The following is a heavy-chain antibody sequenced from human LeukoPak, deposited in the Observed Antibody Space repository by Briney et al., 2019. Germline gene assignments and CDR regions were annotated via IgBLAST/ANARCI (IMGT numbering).Heavy chain of an antibody. J-gene: IGHJ5*01. D-gene: IGHD2-2*01. CDR3: AKDRHAPGRYCSSTSCFPFDS. Sequence: GRSLRLSCAASGFTFNSFAMHWVRQAPGKGLEWVAVISYDGSNKYYADSVKGRFTISRDNSKNTLYLQMNSLRAEDTAVYYCAKDRHAPGRYCSSTSCFPFDSWGQGTLVTVSS. V-gene: IGHV3-30*04. CDR2: ISYDGSNK. CDR1: GFTFNSFA.